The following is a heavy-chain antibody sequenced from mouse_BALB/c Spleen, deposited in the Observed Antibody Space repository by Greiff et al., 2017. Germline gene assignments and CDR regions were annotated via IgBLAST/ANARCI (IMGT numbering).Heavy chain of an antibody. V-gene: IGHV1-87*01. D-gene: IGHD1-1*01. J-gene: IGHJ3*01. CDR2: IYPGDGDT. Sequence: QVQLKESGAELARPGASVKLSCKASGYTFTSYWMQWVKQRPGQGLEWIGAIYPGDGDTRYTQKFKGKATLTADKSSSTAYMQLSSLASEDSAVYYCASSEGYWFAYWGQGTLVTVSA. CDR3: ASSEGYWFAY. CDR1: GYTFTSYW.